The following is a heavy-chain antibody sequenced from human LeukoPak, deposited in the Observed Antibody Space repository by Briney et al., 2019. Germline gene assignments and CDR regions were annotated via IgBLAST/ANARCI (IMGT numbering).Heavy chain of an antibody. CDR2: MKYDGSEK. CDR1: GFTFSSFW. J-gene: IGHJ4*02. V-gene: IGHV3-7*01. CDR3: ARDIEAASICLDY. D-gene: IGHD2-2*01. Sequence: GGSLRLSSAASGFTFSSFWMSCVRQAPGKGRGWWPNMKYDGSEKYYVDSVKGRFTISRDNDKNSLYQQTIRLRAEHTDGYKYARDIEAASICLDYWGQGTLVTVSS.